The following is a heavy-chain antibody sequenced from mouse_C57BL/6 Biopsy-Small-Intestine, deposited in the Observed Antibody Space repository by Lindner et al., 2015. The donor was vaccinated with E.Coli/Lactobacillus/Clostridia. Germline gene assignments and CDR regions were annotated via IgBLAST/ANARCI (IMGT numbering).Heavy chain of an antibody. V-gene: IGHV1-34*01. CDR2: IHPNNGGS. D-gene: IGHD1-1*01. Sequence: VQLQESGPELVKPGASVKMSCKASGYTFTDYYIHWVKQSHGKSLEWLGYIHPNNGGSGYNQKFKGKATLTVDKSSSTAYMELRSLTSEDSAVYYCARDYGWFIDVWGTGTTVTVSS. J-gene: IGHJ1*03. CDR1: GYTFTDYY. CDR3: ARDYGWFIDV.